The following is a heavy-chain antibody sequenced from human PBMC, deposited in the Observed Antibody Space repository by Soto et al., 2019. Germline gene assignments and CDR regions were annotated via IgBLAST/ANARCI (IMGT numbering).Heavy chain of an antibody. D-gene: IGHD5-18*01. Sequence: SGPTLVNPPQTLTLTCTFSGFSLSTSGVGVGWIRQPPGKALEWLALIYWDDDKRYSPSLKSRLTTTKDTSKNQVVLTMTNMDPVDTATYYCAHRRFVDTAMAFPFDYWGQGTLVTVSS. CDR3: AHRRFVDTAMAFPFDY. J-gene: IGHJ4*02. V-gene: IGHV2-5*02. CDR2: IYWDDDK. CDR1: GFSLSTSGVG.